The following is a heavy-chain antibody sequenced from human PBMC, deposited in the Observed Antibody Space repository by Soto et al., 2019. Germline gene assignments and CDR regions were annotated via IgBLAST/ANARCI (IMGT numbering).Heavy chain of an antibody. CDR2: IYQSGNT. CDR3: VRGKVNFDF. J-gene: IGHJ4*02. Sequence: PSETLSLTCIVSNYSISSGYHWGWIRQPPGKGLEGIGTIYQSGNTYQNPSLKSRVILSIDTSKNQFSLNLRNVTAADTAVYYCVRGKVNFDFWGKGILVTVPQ. V-gene: IGHV4-38-2*02. CDR1: NYSISSGYH.